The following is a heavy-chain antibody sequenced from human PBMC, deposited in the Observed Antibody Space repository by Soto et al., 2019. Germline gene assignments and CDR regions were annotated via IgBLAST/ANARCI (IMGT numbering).Heavy chain of an antibody. CDR2: TNPNNGST. CDR3: ARDVNPYYGPGSIHGYFDY. J-gene: IGHJ4*02. CDR1: GDTFIAHY. V-gene: IGHV1-2*02. D-gene: IGHD3-10*01. Sequence: QVQLVQSGAEVKKPGASVKVSCKVSGDTFIAHYIHWVRQATGKGPEWIGWTNPNNGSTKYAQKFHGRVTMTRDTSINTVYVELSSLRSDDTAVYFCARDVNPYYGPGSIHGYFDYWGQGTLVTVSS.